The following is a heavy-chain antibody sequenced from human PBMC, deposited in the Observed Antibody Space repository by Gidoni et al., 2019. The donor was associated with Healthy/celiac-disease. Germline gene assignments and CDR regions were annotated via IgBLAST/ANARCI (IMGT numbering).Heavy chain of an antibody. V-gene: IGHV1-46*01. J-gene: IGHJ4*02. CDR3: ARDPPVNIYDSSGYGSLYYFDY. Sequence: QVQLVQSGAEVKKPGASVKVSCTASGYTFTSYYMPWVRQAPGQGLEWMGIINPSGGSTSYAQKFQGRVTMTRDTSTSTVYMELSSLRSEDTAVYYCARDPPVNIYDSSGYGSLYYFDYWGQGTLVTVSS. CDR2: INPSGGST. CDR1: GYTFTSYY. D-gene: IGHD3-22*01.